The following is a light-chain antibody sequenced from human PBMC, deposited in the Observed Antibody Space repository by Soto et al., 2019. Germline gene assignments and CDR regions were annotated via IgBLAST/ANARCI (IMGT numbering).Light chain of an antibody. J-gene: IGKJ4*01. CDR2: AAS. CDR3: HHYHSPSIT. CDR1: ENIFKF. V-gene: IGKV1-5*01. Sequence: DILLIQSPATLSASVGDRITITCRASENIFKFLAWYQQRSGSAPNLLIYAASDLERGVPSRFSGSGSGTEFTLTIDNLQPNDSATYFCHHYHSPSITFRGGTQVDVK.